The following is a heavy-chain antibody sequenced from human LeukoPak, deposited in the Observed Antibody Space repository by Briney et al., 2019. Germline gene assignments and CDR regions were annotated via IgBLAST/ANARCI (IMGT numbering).Heavy chain of an antibody. CDR3: ARYDSSGYYITANTKYRMVSDAFDI. CDR2: ISGSASST. Sequence: GGSLRLSCAASGFTFSNYAMSWVRQAPGKGLEWVSAISGSASSTYYADSVKGRFTISRDNSKNTLYLQMNSLRAEDTVVYYCARYDSSGYYITANTKYRMVSDAFDIWGQGTMVTVSS. CDR1: GFTFSNYA. V-gene: IGHV3-23*01. J-gene: IGHJ3*02. D-gene: IGHD3-22*01.